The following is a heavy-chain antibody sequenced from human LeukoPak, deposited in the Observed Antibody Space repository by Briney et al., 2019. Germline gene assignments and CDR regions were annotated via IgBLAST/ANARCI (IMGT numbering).Heavy chain of an antibody. CDR2: IYSGGST. D-gene: IGHD3-3*01. Sequence: GGSLRPSCAPPGFTSSRNYMSWVGQPPGRGLEWVSVIYSGGSTYYADSVKGRFTISRDNSKNTLYLQMNSLRAEDTAVYYCARDGRSRITIFGVVPFDYWGQGTLVTVSS. J-gene: IGHJ4*02. CDR1: GFTSSRNY. CDR3: ARDGRSRITIFGVVPFDY. V-gene: IGHV3-66*02.